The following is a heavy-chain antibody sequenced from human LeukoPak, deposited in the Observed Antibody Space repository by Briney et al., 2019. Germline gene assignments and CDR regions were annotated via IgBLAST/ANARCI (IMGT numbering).Heavy chain of an antibody. D-gene: IGHD5-24*01. CDR3: ARGTHRRDGYRNLYYYMDV. CDR1: GGTFSSYA. CDR2: IIPIFGTA. V-gene: IGHV1-69*13. J-gene: IGHJ6*03. Sequence: SVKVSCKASGGTFSSYAMSWVRQAPGQGLEWMGGIIPIFGTANYAQKFQGRVTITADESTSTAYMELSSLRSEDTAVYYCARGTHRRDGYRNLYYYMDVWGKGTTVTVSS.